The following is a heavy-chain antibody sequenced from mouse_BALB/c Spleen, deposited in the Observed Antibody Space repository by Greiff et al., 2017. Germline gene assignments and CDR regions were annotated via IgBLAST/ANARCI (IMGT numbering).Heavy chain of an antibody. J-gene: IGHJ2*01. CDR1: GFTFSSYA. V-gene: IGHV5-6-5*01. CDR2: ISSGGST. CDR3: ARRTYRYDEDY. Sequence: EVHLVESGGGLVKPGGSLKLSCAASGFTFSSYAMPWVRQTPEKRLEWVASISSGGSTYYPDSVKGRFTISRDNARNILYLQMSSLRSEDTAMYYCARRTYRYDEDYWGQGTTLTVSS. D-gene: IGHD2-14*01.